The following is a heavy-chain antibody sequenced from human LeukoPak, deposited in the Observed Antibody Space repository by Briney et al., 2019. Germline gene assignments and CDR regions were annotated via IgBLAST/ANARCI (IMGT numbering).Heavy chain of an antibody. Sequence: GGSLRPSCAASGFTFSSYDMHWVRQAPAKGLEWVAVISYDGSNKYYADSVKGRFTISRDNSKNTLYLQMNSLRAEDTAVYYCARMIQVRGVMSYYYALDVWGQGTTVTVSS. J-gene: IGHJ6*02. V-gene: IGHV3-30*04. D-gene: IGHD3-10*01. CDR1: GFTFSSYD. CDR3: ARMIQVRGVMSYYYALDV. CDR2: ISYDGSNK.